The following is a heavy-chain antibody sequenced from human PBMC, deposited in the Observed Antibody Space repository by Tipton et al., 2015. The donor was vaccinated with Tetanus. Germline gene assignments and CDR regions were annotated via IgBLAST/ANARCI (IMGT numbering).Heavy chain of an antibody. CDR3: ARVQLSSSFLKYNWLDP. CDR1: GDSLSNGDYY. Sequence: TLSLTCTVSGDSLSNGDYYWSWIRQPPGKGLESIGYIYYSGSTYYNPSLKSRLTMSVDTSNNLFSLKLTSVTAADTAVYYCARVQLSSSFLKYNWLDPWGQGTLVTVAS. V-gene: IGHV4-30-4*01. J-gene: IGHJ5*02. CDR2: IYYSGST. D-gene: IGHD3-3*02.